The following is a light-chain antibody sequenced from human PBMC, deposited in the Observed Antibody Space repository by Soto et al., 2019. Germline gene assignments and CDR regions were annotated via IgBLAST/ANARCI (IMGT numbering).Light chain of an antibody. CDR3: QQYNNWPT. V-gene: IGKV3-15*01. Sequence: EIVMTQSPATLSVSPGERATLSCRASQSVSSNLAWYQQKPGQAPRLLIYGASTRATVIPARFSGSGSGTEFTLTISSLQSEDVAVYYRQQYNNWPTFGPGTKVDIK. J-gene: IGKJ3*01. CDR1: QSVSSN. CDR2: GAS.